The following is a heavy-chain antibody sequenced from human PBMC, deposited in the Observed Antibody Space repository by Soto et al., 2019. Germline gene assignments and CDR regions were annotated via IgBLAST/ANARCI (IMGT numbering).Heavy chain of an antibody. CDR1: GFTFSSDG. V-gene: IGHV3-30*18. D-gene: IGHD6-19*01. CDR2: ISYDGSSD. Sequence: GGSLRLSCAASGFTFSSDGMHWVRQAPGKGLEWVAVISYDGSSDYYADSVKGRFTISRDNSKNTLYLQMNSLRAEDTAVYYCAKDSHRAVAGSGGWFDPWGQGT. CDR3: AKDSHRAVAGSGGWFDP. J-gene: IGHJ5*02.